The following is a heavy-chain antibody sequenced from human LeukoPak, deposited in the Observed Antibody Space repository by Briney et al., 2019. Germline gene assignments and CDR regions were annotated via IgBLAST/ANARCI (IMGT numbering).Heavy chain of an antibody. J-gene: IGHJ4*02. CDR3: ARDLAYYYDSSGYFTFDS. V-gene: IGHV3-48*01. CDR2: ISSSSSTI. CDR1: GFTFSSFS. D-gene: IGHD3-22*01. Sequence: GGSLRLSCAAPGFTFSSFSMNWVRQAPGKGLEWVSYISSSSSTIYYAESVKGRFTISRDNAKNSLYLQMNSLRAEDTAVYYCARDLAYYYDSSGYFTFDSWGQGTLVTVSS.